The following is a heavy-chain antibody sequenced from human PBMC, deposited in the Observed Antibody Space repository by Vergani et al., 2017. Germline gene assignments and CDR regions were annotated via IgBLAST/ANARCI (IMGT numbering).Heavy chain of an antibody. CDR1: GFTFSSYA. CDR2: ISGSGGST. Sequence: EVQLLESGGGLVQPGGSLRLSCAASGFTFSSYAMSWVRQAPGKGLEWVSAISGSGGSTYYADSVKGRFTISNDNSKNTLYLQMNSLRAEDTAVYYCAKDGGSQGYYFDYWGQGTLVTVSS. V-gene: IGHV3-23*01. CDR3: AKDGGSQGYYFDY. J-gene: IGHJ4*02. D-gene: IGHD4-23*01.